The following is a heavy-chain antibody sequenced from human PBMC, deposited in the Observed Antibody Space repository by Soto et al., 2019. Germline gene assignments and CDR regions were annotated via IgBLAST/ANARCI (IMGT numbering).Heavy chain of an antibody. Sequence: GGSLRLSCAASGSTFSDYYMSWIRQAPGKGLEWVSYISSSSSYTNYADSVKGRFTISRDNAKNSLYLQMNSLRAEDTAVYYCARDNCTNGVCFDDWGQGTLVTVSS. CDR2: ISSSSSYT. CDR1: GSTFSDYY. V-gene: IGHV3-11*06. D-gene: IGHD2-8*01. J-gene: IGHJ4*02. CDR3: ARDNCTNGVCFDD.